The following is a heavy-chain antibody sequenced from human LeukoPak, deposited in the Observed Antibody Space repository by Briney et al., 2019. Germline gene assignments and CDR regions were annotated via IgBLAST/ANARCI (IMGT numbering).Heavy chain of an antibody. CDR1: GGAISWSYYY. Sequence: SETLSLSGTVSGGAISWSYYYWGWIRQPPGKGLEWIGTIHYSGSTYYKSSLKSRVTISVDTSKNDFSLNLTSVTAADTALYYCARLRIGGKQWLDPGGGFDIWGQGTLVTVS. CDR2: IHYSGST. CDR3: ARLRIGGKQWLDPGGGFDI. D-gene: IGHD6-19*01. J-gene: IGHJ3*02. V-gene: IGHV4-39*02.